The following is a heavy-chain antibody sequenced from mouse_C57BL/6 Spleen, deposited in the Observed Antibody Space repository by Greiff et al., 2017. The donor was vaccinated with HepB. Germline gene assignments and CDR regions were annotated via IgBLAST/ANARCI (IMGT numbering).Heavy chain of an antibody. J-gene: IGHJ2*01. Sequence: VQLQQSGAELVQPGASVKISCKASGYAFSSYWLNWVKQRPGKGLEWIGQIYPGDGDTNYNGKFKGKATLTADKSSSTAYMQLSSLTSEDSAVYVCARWGTTVVEGDYFDYWGQGTTLTVSS. CDR1: GYAFSSYW. CDR3: ARWGTTVVEGDYFDY. CDR2: IYPGDGDT. V-gene: IGHV1-80*01. D-gene: IGHD1-1*01.